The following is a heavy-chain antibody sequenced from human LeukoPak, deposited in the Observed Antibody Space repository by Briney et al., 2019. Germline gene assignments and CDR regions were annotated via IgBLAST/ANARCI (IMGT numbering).Heavy chain of an antibody. J-gene: IGHJ4*02. V-gene: IGHV4-39*07. D-gene: IGHD3-22*01. Sequence: SETLSLTCTVSGGSISSSSYYWGWIRQPPGKGLEWLGSIYYSGSTYYNPSLKSRVTISVDTSKNQFSLKLSSVTAADTAVYYCARVGRYYDSSGYYSYYFDYWGQGTLVTVSS. CDR1: GGSISSSSYY. CDR2: IYYSGST. CDR3: ARVGRYYDSSGYYSYYFDY.